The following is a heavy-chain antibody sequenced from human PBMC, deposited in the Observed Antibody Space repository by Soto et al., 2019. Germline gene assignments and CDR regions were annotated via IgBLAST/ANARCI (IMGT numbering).Heavy chain of an antibody. CDR2: IIPIFGTA. Sequence: QVQLVQSGAEVKKPGPSGKFSAKVPEAPFRSYSITGWRQAPGQGLEGMGEIIPIFGTANYAQKFQGRVTITADESTSTAYMELSSLRSEDTAVYYCARDGGRHSGGIDYWGQGTLVTVSS. CDR1: EAPFRSYS. CDR3: ARDGGRHSGGIDY. V-gene: IGHV1-69*01. D-gene: IGHD1-26*01. J-gene: IGHJ4*02.